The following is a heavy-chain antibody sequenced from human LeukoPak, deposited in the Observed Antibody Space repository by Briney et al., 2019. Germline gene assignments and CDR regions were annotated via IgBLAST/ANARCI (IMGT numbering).Heavy chain of an antibody. J-gene: IGHJ4*02. CDR2: MNPNNGNA. D-gene: IGHD6-19*01. CDR3: ARGAWYNSAYTALHYFDY. Sequence: ASVKVSCKASGYTFTNYDINWVRQATGQGLEWMGWMNPNNGNAGYAQKFQDKVTMTRDTSISTAYMELSSLRSEDTAIYHCARGAWYNSAYTALHYFDYWGQGTLVTVSS. CDR1: GYTFTNYD. V-gene: IGHV1-8*01.